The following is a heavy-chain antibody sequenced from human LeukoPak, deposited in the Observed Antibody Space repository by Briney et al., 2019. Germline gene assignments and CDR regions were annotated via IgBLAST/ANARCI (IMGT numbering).Heavy chain of an antibody. J-gene: IGHJ4*02. V-gene: IGHV3-48*03. CDR3: TTLTVASNFDY. Sequence: GGSLRLSCAASGFSFSVYEIHWVRQAPGKGLEWISDISSSGTTTYYADSVKGRFTISRDSAKNSLYLQMNSLRAEDTAVYYYTTLTVASNFDYWGQGTLVTVSS. CDR1: GFSFSVYE. CDR2: ISSSGTTT. D-gene: IGHD6-19*01.